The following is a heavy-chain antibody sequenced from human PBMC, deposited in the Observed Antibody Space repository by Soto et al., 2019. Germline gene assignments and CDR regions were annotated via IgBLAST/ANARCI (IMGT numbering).Heavy chain of an antibody. CDR1: GFTFSSYG. D-gene: IGHD3-22*01. CDR2: ISYDGSNK. J-gene: IGHJ4*02. Sequence: PGGSLRLSCAAYGFTFSSYGMHWVRQAPGKGLEWVAVISYDGSNKYYADSVKGRFTISRDNSKNTLYLQMNSLRAEDTAVYYCAIDRDLSSRGYFDFWGKGTLVTVSS. CDR3: AIDRDLSSRGYFDF. V-gene: IGHV3-30*03.